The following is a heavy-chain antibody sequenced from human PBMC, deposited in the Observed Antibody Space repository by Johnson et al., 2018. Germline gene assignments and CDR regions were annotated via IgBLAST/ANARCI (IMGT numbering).Heavy chain of an antibody. CDR3: AKDKRLGDFPYYYYYMDV. CDR1: GFTFSSYA. CDR2: ISYDGSNK. J-gene: IGHJ6*03. D-gene: IGHD3-16*01. Sequence: QVQLVQSGGGVVQPGRSLRLSCAASGFTFSSYAMHWVRQAPGQGLEWVAVISYDGSNKYYADSVKGRFTIARDNSKNTLYLQMNSLRAEDTAVYYCAKDKRLGDFPYYYYYMDVWGKGTTVTVSS. V-gene: IGHV3-30-3*01.